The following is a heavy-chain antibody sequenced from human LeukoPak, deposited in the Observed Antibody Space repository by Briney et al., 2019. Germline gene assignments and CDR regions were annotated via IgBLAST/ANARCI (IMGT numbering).Heavy chain of an antibody. CDR2: ISYDGSNK. Sequence: GGSLRLSCPASGFTFSNYGMHWVRQAPGKGLEWVAVISYDGSNKYYADSVKGRFTISRDNSRNTLYLQMNSLRAEDTALYYCAKDWSRGAIFFYFDYWGQGTLVTVSS. CDR1: GFTFSNYG. CDR3: AKDWSRGAIFFYFDY. D-gene: IGHD3-10*01. J-gene: IGHJ4*02. V-gene: IGHV3-30*18.